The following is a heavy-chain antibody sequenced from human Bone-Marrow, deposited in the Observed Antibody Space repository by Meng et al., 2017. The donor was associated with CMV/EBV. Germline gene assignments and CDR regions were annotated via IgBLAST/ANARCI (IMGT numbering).Heavy chain of an antibody. D-gene: IGHD3-22*01. J-gene: IGHJ4*02. V-gene: IGHV4-4*07. Sequence: QGQMQEAGPEMANPLGPLSLPCTVSGGSISSYYWTWIRQPAGKGLEWIWRIYTRGSTNQNPSLKRRVTMSVDTSKNQFSLKLRSVTAADTAVYYCARDTLGSSGYFDYWGQGTLVTVSS. CDR2: IYTRGST. CDR1: GGSISSYY. CDR3: ARDTLGSSGYFDY.